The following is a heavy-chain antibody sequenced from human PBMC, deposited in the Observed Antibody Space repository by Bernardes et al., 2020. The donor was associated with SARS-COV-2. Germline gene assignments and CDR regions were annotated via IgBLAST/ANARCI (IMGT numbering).Heavy chain of an antibody. J-gene: IGHJ6*02. Sequence: SGPTLVKPTQTLTLTCSFSGFSLTTTGMCVTWIRQPPGKALEWLARIDWDDDKYYSTSLRTRLTISKDTSRNQVVLAMTNVDPVDSGTYYCARIRFGERGISNSYAMDVWGPGTTVTVSS. V-gene: IGHV2-70*11. CDR2: IDWDDDK. D-gene: IGHD3-10*01. CDR3: ARIRFGERGISNSYAMDV. CDR1: GFSLTTTGMC.